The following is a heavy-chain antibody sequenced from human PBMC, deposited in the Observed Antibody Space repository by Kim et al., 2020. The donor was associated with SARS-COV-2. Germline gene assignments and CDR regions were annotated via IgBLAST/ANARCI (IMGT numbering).Heavy chain of an antibody. Sequence: GGSLRLSCAASGFTFSSYAMSWVRQAPGKGLEWVSAISGSGGSTYYADSVKGRFTISRDNSKNTLYLQMNSLRAEDTAVYYCAKDMVDTAFFLVEGVFDYWGQGTLVTVSS. J-gene: IGHJ4*02. D-gene: IGHD5-18*01. CDR3: AKDMVDTAFFLVEGVFDY. V-gene: IGHV3-23*01. CDR1: GFTFSSYA. CDR2: ISGSGGST.